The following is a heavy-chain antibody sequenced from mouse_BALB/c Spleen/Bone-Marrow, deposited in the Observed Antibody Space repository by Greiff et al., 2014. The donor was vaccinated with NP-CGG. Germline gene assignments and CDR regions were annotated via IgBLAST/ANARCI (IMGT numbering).Heavy chain of an antibody. D-gene: IGHD1-1*01. J-gene: IGHJ2*01. V-gene: IGHV1-69*02. CDR2: IYPSDSYT. CDR1: GYTFTSYW. CDR3: TREGYYGSSYVDY. Sequence: QVQLQQSGAELVRPGASVKLSCKAFGYTFTSYWINWVKQRPGQGLEWIGNIYPSDSYTNYNQKFKDKATLTVDKSSSTAYVQLSSPTSEDSAVYYCTREGYYGSSYVDYWGQGTTLTVSS.